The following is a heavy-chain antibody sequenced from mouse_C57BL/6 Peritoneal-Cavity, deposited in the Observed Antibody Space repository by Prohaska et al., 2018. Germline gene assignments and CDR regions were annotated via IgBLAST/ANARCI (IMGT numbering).Heavy chain of an antibody. CDR2: IDPETGGT. CDR1: GYTFTDYE. J-gene: IGHJ4*01. Sequence: QVQLQQSGAELVRPGASVTLSCKASGYTFTDYEMHWVKQTPVRGLEWIGAIDPETGGTAYNQKFKGKAILTADKSSSTAYMELRSLTSEDSAVYYCTNYYGSSYAMDYWGQGTSVTVSS. CDR3: TNYYGSSYAMDY. V-gene: IGHV1-15*01. D-gene: IGHD1-1*01.